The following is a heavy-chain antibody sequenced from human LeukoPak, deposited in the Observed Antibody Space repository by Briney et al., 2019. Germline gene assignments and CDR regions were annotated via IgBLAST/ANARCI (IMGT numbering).Heavy chain of an antibody. D-gene: IGHD6-19*01. Sequence: PGGSLRLSCPASGFTFSSYAMTWVRQAPGKGLEWVASIDASGGSTYYADSVKRRFTISRDYSKNTFFLQMNTMRPADTAVYYWAKGSRSGWYGWFAPWGQGTLVTVSS. CDR2: IDASGGST. V-gene: IGHV3-23*01. CDR3: AKGSRSGWYGWFAP. J-gene: IGHJ5*02. CDR1: GFTFSSYA.